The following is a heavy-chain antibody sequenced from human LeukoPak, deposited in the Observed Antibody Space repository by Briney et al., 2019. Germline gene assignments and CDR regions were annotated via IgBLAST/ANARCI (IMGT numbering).Heavy chain of an antibody. D-gene: IGHD6-25*01. CDR2: VSQDGRTN. Sequence: GGSLRLSCAASGFTFSGHPMHWVRQAPGKGLEWVAGVSQDGRTNYYTDSVKGRFTISRDTAKNALSLQMNSLRVEDTAVYYCARQGGSLSYYHTYMDVWGNGTTVIVSS. J-gene: IGHJ6*03. V-gene: IGHV3-30*10. CDR1: GFTFSGHP. CDR3: ARQGGSLSYYHTYMDV.